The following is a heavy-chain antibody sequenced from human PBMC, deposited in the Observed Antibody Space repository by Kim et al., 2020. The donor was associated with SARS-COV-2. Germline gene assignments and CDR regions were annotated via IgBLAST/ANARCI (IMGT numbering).Heavy chain of an antibody. J-gene: IGHJ4*02. CDR2: IYYSGST. CDR3: ARYVLGGIVATIRHFDY. V-gene: IGHV4-31*03. CDR1: GGSISSGGYY. Sequence: SETLSLTCTVSGGSISSGGYYWSWIRQHPGKGLEWIGYIYYSGSTYYNPSLKSRVTISVDTSKNQFSLKLSSVTAADTAVYYCARYVLGGIVATIRHFDYWGQGTLVTVSS. D-gene: IGHD5-12*01.